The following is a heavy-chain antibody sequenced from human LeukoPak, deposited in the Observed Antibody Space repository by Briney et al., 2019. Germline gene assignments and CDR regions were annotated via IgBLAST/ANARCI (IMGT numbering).Heavy chain of an antibody. Sequence: SETLSLTCAVYGGSFSDDYWSWIRQPPGKGLEWIGEINHSGSTNYNPSLKSRVTISLDTFKNQFSLKLSSVTAADTAVYYCAKHLRRRFFSKTLGFDPWGQGTLVTVSS. CDR3: AKHLRRRFFSKTLGFDP. J-gene: IGHJ5*02. D-gene: IGHD3-3*01. V-gene: IGHV4-34*01. CDR1: GGSFSDDY. CDR2: INHSGST.